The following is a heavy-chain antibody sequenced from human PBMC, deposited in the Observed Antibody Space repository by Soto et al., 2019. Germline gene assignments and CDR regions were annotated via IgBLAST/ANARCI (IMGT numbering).Heavy chain of an antibody. CDR1: GFTFSDYY. CDR2: ISSSGSTI. D-gene: IGHD3-22*01. V-gene: IGHV3-11*04. Sequence: PGGSLRLSCAASGFTFSDYYMSWIRQAPGKGLEWVSYISSSGSTIYYVDSVKGRFTISRDNSKNTLYLQMNSLRAEDTAVYYCARDYYDSSGYLGYWGQGTLVTVSS. J-gene: IGHJ4*02. CDR3: ARDYYDSSGYLGY.